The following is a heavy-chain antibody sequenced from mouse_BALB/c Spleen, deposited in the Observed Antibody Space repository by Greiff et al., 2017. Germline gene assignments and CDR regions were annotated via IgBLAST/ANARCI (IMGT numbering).Heavy chain of an antibody. CDR3: AKGGYYGNYDCFDY. V-gene: IGHV5-9-4*01. CDR2: ISSGGSYT. Sequence: VMLVESGGGLVTTGGSLKLSCAASGFTFSSYALSWVRQSPEKRLEWVADISSGGSYTYYPDTVTGRFTISRAHAKNTRYLEMRRLRSEVTAMYDCAKGGYYGNYDCFDYWGQGTTLAVSS. D-gene: IGHD2-1*01. J-gene: IGHJ2*01. CDR1: GFTFSSYA.